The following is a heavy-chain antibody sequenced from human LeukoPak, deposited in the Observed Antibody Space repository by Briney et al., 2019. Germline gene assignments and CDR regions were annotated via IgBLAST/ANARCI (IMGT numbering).Heavy chain of an antibody. V-gene: IGHV1-8*01. CDR3: ARGRCTNGVCYSHYYYYMDV. D-gene: IGHD2-8*01. CDR1: GYTFTSYD. CDR2: MNPNSGNT. Sequence: ASVKVSCKASGYTFTSYDINWVRQATGQGLEWMGWMNPNSGNTGYAQKFQGRVTMTRNTSISTAYMELSSLRSEDTAVYYCARGRCTNGVCYSHYYYYMDVWGKRTTVTVSS. J-gene: IGHJ6*03.